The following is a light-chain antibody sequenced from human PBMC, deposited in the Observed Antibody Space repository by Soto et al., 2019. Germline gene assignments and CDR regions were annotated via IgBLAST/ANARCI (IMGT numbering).Light chain of an antibody. CDR3: QQRSNWPPIT. V-gene: IGKV1-5*01. Sequence: DIQMTHSPSTLSASVGDRVTITCRASQSISSWLAWYQQKPGKAPKLLIHNASTLQSGAPSRFSGSGSGTDFTLTISSLEPEDFAVYYCQQRSNWPPITFGQGTRLEIK. CDR2: NAS. J-gene: IGKJ5*01. CDR1: QSISSW.